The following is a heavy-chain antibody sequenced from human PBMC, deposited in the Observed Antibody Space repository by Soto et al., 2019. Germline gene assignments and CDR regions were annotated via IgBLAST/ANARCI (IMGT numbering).Heavy chain of an antibody. J-gene: IGHJ5*02. CDR3: AREESYSGSDRT. V-gene: IGHV1-3*01. D-gene: IGHD1-26*01. CDR2: INAGNGNT. Sequence: QVQLVQSGAEVKKPGASVKVSCKASGYTFTSYAMHWVRQAPGQRLEWLGWINAGNGNTKYSQKFQGRVTITRDTSASTAYMELSSLRSEDTAVYYCAREESYSGSDRTWGQGTLVTVSS. CDR1: GYTFTSYA.